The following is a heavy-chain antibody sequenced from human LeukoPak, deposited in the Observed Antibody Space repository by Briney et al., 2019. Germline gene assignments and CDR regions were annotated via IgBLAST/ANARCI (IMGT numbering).Heavy chain of an antibody. CDR3: AREAGDYGDYGDYYYYYMDV. D-gene: IGHD4-17*01. J-gene: IGHJ6*03. CDR2: NSGST. V-gene: IGHV4-39*07. Sequence: SETLSLTCTVSGDSMSSSHYCWGWIRQPPGKGLEWIGSNSGSTYYNPSLKSRVTISVDTSKNQFSLKLSSVTAADTAVYYCAREAGDYGDYGDYYYYYMDVWGKGTTVTVSS. CDR1: GDSMSSSHYC.